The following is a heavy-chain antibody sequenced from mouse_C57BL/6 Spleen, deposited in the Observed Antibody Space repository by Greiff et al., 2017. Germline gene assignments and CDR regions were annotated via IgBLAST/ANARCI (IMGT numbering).Heavy chain of an antibody. V-gene: IGHV1-69*01. CDR2: IDPSDSYT. CDR3: ARGKTTASYAMDY. Sequence: VQLQQPGAELVMPGASVKLSCKASGYTFTSYWMHWVKQRPGQGLEWIGEIDPSDSYTNYNQKFKGKSTLTVDKSSSTAYMQLSSLTSEDSAVYYCARGKTTASYAMDYWGQGTSVTVSS. CDR1: GYTFTSYW. D-gene: IGHD1-2*01. J-gene: IGHJ4*01.